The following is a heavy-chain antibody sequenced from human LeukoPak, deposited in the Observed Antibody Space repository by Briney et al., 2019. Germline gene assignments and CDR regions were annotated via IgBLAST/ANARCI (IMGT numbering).Heavy chain of an antibody. CDR1: GFTFSSYA. CDR3: ARRYCSSTSCRLGDYYGMDV. D-gene: IGHD2-2*01. Sequence: GGSLRLSCAASGFTFSSYAMHWVRQAPGKGLEWVAVISYDGSNKYYADSVKGRFTISRDNPKNTLYLQMNSLRAEDTAVYYCARRYCSSTSCRLGDYYGMDVWGQGTTVTVSS. J-gene: IGHJ6*02. V-gene: IGHV3-30*04. CDR2: ISYDGSNK.